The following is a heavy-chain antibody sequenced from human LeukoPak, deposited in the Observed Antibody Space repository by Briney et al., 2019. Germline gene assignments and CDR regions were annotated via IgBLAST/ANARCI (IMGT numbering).Heavy chain of an antibody. V-gene: IGHV3-30-3*01. CDR1: GFMFSSYA. D-gene: IGHD6-19*01. J-gene: IGHJ5*02. CDR2: ISYDGSNK. Sequence: PGGSLRLSCAASGFMFSSYAMHWVRQAPGKGLEWVAVISYDGSNKYYADSVKGRFTISRDNSKNTLYLQMHSLRVEDTTVYYCARGHAEHAVTGTGGWFDPWGQGTLVTVFS. CDR3: ARGHAEHAVTGTGGWFDP.